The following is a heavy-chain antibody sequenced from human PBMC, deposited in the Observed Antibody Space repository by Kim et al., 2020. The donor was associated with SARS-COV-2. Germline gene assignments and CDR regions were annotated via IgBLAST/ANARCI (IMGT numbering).Heavy chain of an antibody. J-gene: IGHJ6*02. CDR2: IKSKTDGGTT. V-gene: IGHV3-15*01. CDR3: TTDPPGSITIFGVVIAPFQYYGMDV. Sequence: GGSLRLSCAASGFTFSNAWMSWVRQAPGKGLEWVGRIKSKTDGGTTDYAAPVKGRFTISRDDSKNTLYLQMNSLKTEDTAVYYCTTDPPGSITIFGVVIAPFQYYGMDVWGQGTTVTVSS. CDR1: GFTFSNAW. D-gene: IGHD3-3*01.